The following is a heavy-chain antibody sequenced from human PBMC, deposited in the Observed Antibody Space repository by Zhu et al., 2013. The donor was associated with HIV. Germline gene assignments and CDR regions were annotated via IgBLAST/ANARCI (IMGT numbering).Heavy chain of an antibody. CDR2: INPKSGGT. Sequence: QVQLVQSGAEVKKPGASVKVSCKASTYTFTGYYIHWVRQTPGQGLEWMGWINPKSGGTKYAQKFQGRVTMTRDTSIRTVYMELSRLKSDDTAVYYCARADRVVIDYWGQGTLVT. J-gene: IGHJ4*02. D-gene: IGHD2-21*01. CDR1: TYTFTGYY. CDR3: ARADRVVIDY. V-gene: IGHV1-2*02.